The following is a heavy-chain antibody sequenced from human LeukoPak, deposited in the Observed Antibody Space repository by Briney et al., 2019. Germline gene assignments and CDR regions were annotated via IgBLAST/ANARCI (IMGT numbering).Heavy chain of an antibody. CDR3: ARDVSGSGYGNWFDP. CDR1: GFTFDDYG. CDR2: INWNGGST. V-gene: IGHV3-20*01. Sequence: GGSLRLSCAASGFTFDDYGMSWVRQAPGKGLEWVSGINWNGGSTGYADSAKGRFTISRDNAKNSLYLQMNSLRAEDTALYHCARDVSGSGYGNWFDPWGQGTLVTVSS. D-gene: IGHD3-22*01. J-gene: IGHJ5*02.